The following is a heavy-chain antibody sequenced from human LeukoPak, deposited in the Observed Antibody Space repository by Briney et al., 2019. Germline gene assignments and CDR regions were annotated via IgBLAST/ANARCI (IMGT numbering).Heavy chain of an antibody. V-gene: IGHV3-9*01. CDR1: GFTFDDYA. Sequence: GGSLRLSCAASGFTFDDYAMHWVRQAPGKGLEWVSGISWNSGSIGYADSVKGRFTVSRDNAKNSLYLQMNSLRAEDTALYYCAKAGSWYGSYYFDYWGQGTLVTVSS. J-gene: IGHJ4*02. CDR3: AKAGSWYGSYYFDY. D-gene: IGHD6-13*01. CDR2: ISWNSGSI.